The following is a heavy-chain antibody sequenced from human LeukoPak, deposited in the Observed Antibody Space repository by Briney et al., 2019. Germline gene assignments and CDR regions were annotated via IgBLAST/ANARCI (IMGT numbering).Heavy chain of an antibody. J-gene: IGHJ4*02. CDR3: ARRGNYGDYSIDY. CDR1: GGSISSSSYY. D-gene: IGHD4-17*01. CDR2: IYYSGST. V-gene: IGHV4-39*01. Sequence: SETLSPTCTVSGGSISSSSYYWGWIRQPPGKGLEWIGSIYYSGSTYYNPSLKSRVTISVDTSKNQFSLKLSSVTAADTAVYYCARRGNYGDYSIDYWGQGTLVTVSS.